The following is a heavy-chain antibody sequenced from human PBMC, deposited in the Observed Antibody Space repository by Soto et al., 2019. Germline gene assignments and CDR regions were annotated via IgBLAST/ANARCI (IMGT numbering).Heavy chain of an antibody. V-gene: IGHV1-18*01. CDR1: GYTFTNYG. D-gene: IGHD6-13*01. J-gene: IGHJ1*01. Sequence: ASVKVSCKASGYTFTNYGISWVRQAPGQGPEWMGWINANNGNTKYAETLQGRGTMTTDTSTSTAYMELRSLRSDDTAVYYCARGGSSWSAEYYQHWGQGTLVTVS. CDR2: INANNGNT. CDR3: ARGGSSWSAEYYQH.